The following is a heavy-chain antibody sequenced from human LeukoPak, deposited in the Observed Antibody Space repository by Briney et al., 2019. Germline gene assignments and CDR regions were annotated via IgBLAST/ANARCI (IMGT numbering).Heavy chain of an antibody. CDR2: IDTDGIST. CDR3: ARGLVVVPAAVVSY. Sequence: GGSLRLSCAASGFTFSSYWMHWVRQAPGKGLVWVSRIDTDGISTTYADSVKGRFTISRDNAKNTLYLQMNSLRAEDTAVYYCARGLVVVPAAVVSYWGQGTLVTVSS. D-gene: IGHD2-2*01. CDR1: GFTFSSYW. J-gene: IGHJ4*02. V-gene: IGHV3-74*01.